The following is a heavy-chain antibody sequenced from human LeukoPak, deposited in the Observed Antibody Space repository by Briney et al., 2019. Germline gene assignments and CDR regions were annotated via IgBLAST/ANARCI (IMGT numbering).Heavy chain of an antibody. CDR2: TTYSDTTV. Sequence: PGGSLRLSCVASGLPFSSFHVNWVRQVPGKGLEWLAHTTYSDTTVEYADSIQGRFTISRDAATKTVYLQMNSLRAEDTATYYCARVLSGTPFDYYLYMDVWGKGTTVIVSS. CDR1: GLPFSSFH. D-gene: IGHD1-26*01. V-gene: IGHV3-48*03. CDR3: ARVLSGTPFDYYLYMDV. J-gene: IGHJ6*03.